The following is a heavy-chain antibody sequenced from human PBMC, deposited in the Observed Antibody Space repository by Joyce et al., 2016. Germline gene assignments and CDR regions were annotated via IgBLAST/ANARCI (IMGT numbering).Heavy chain of an antibody. Sequence: ETIYAQKFQGRVTMTEDTSTDTAYMELSSLRSEDTAVYYCATDKDHSSGWHYFDYWGQGTLVTVSS. CDR3: ATDKDHSSGWHYFDY. D-gene: IGHD6-19*01. CDR2: ET. J-gene: IGHJ4*02. V-gene: IGHV1-24*01.